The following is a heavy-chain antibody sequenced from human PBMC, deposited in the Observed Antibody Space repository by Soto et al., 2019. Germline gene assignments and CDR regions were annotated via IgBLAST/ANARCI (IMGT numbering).Heavy chain of an antibody. CDR1: EYTFTNYH. D-gene: IGHD3-16*01. J-gene: IGHJ4*02. V-gene: IGHV1-46*01. Sequence: GASVKVSCKASEYTFTNYHIHWVRQALGQGLEWMAIINAGGGSTYYAQKFQGRVTVTRDTSTTTVYMELSSLRSEDTAIYYCARDQWGHPLDHWGQGTLVTVSS. CDR2: INAGGGST. CDR3: ARDQWGHPLDH.